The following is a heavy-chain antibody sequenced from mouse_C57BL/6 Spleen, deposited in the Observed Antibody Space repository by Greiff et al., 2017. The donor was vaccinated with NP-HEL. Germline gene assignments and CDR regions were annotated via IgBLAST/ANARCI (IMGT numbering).Heavy chain of an antibody. J-gene: IGHJ4*01. Sequence: QVQLQQPGAELVKPGASVKMSCKASGYTFTSYWITWVKQRPGQGLEWIGDIYPGSGSTNYNEKFKSKATLTVDTSSSTAYMQLSSLTSEDSAVYYCARGYYGRNAMDYWGQGTSVTVSS. CDR2: IYPGSGST. V-gene: IGHV1-55*01. D-gene: IGHD1-1*01. CDR3: ARGYYGRNAMDY. CDR1: GYTFTSYW.